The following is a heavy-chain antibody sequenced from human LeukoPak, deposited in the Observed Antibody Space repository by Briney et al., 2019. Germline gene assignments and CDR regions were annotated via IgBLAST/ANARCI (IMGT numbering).Heavy chain of an antibody. D-gene: IGHD5/OR15-5a*01. J-gene: IGHJ4*02. V-gene: IGHV3-23*01. CDR2: ISGSGSST. CDR3: AKNLPLPLEVSTESACDS. Sequence: GGSLRLSCVASGFICGCYAMSLLRQAPGEGLEWVSAISGSGSSTFYADSVKGRFTISRDNSKSTLYLQMSSLRAEDTALYSCAKNLPLPLEVSTESACDSWGQGTLVTVSS. CDR1: GFICGCYA.